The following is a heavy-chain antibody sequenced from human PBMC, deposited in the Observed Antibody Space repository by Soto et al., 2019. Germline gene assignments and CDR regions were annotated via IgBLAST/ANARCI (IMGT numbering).Heavy chain of an antibody. Sequence: PGGSLRLSCAASGFTFSSSWMHWVRQAPGKGLVWVSRINSDGCSTSYGGSVKGRFTISRDNAKNTLYLQMNSLRAEDTGVYYCAKPYSDRDYNWFDPWGQGTLVTVSS. CDR3: AKPYSDRDYNWFDP. V-gene: IGHV3-74*01. D-gene: IGHD4-17*01. CDR1: GFTFSSSW. CDR2: INSDGCST. J-gene: IGHJ5*02.